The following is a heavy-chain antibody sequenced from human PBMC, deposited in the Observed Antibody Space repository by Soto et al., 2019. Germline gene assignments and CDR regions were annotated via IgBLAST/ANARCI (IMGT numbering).Heavy chain of an antibody. CDR3: ARRIMATETFDY. D-gene: IGHD5-12*01. CDR2: IYYAGST. Sequence: QVRLQESGPGLVKPSETLSLTCTVSVGSMISYYWSWIRQSPGRGLEWIGFIYYAGSTKYNPSLNSRVTISVDTSKNQFSLTVTSVTATDTAVYYCARRIMATETFDYWGQGTLVTVSS. CDR1: VGSMISYY. J-gene: IGHJ4*02. V-gene: IGHV4-59*08.